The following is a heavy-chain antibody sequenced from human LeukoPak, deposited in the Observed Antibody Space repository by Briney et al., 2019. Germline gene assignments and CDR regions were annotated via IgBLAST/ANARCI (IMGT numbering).Heavy chain of an antibody. CDR2: ISSSSSTI. Sequence: GGSLRLSCAASGFTFSSYSMNWVRQAPGKGLEWVSYISSSSSTIYYADSVKGRFTISRDNAKNSLYLQMNSLRAEDTAVYYCASSILTGYYTMGYWGQGTLVTVSS. V-gene: IGHV3-48*01. J-gene: IGHJ4*02. D-gene: IGHD3-9*01. CDR1: GFTFSSYS. CDR3: ASSILTGYYTMGY.